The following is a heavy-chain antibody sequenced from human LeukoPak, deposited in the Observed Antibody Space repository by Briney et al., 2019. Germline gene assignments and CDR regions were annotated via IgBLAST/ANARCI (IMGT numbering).Heavy chain of an antibody. V-gene: IGHV3-53*01. CDR1: GFTVISNL. CDR3: AKGPYYDILTGPSPRYYYYGMDV. Sequence: PGGSLRLFCAASGFTVISNLMTWVRQSPGRGLEWLSSIYSGGATNYADSVKGRFTISRDNSKNTLYLQMNSLRAEDTAVYYCAKGPYYDILTGPSPRYYYYGMDVWGQGTTVTVSS. D-gene: IGHD3-9*01. J-gene: IGHJ6*02. CDR2: IYSGGAT.